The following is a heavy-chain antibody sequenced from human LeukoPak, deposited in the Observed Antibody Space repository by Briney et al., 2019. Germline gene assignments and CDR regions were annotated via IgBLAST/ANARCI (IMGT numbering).Heavy chain of an antibody. Sequence: GASVKVSCKASGYTFTGYYMHWVRQAPGQGLEWMGWINPNSGGTNYAQKFQGRVTMTRGTSISTAYMELSRLRSDDTAVYYCASFDYYDSSGYQFDYWGQGTLVTVSS. D-gene: IGHD3-22*01. V-gene: IGHV1-2*02. CDR1: GYTFTGYY. CDR2: INPNSGGT. CDR3: ASFDYYDSSGYQFDY. J-gene: IGHJ4*02.